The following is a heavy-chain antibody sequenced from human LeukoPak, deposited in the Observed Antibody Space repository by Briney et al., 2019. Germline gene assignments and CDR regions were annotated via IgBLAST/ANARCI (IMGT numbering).Heavy chain of an antibody. Sequence: SETLSLTCTVSGDSISRYYWSWVWQPAGKGLEWIGRIYNGGIITYTPSLKSRVTMSIDTSNNHFSLRLRFVTAADTAVYYCARDSGTTGEVKFDPWGQGTLVTVSS. CDR1: GDSISRYY. V-gene: IGHV4-4*07. D-gene: IGHD3-10*01. J-gene: IGHJ5*02. CDR3: ARDSGTTGEVKFDP. CDR2: IYNGGII.